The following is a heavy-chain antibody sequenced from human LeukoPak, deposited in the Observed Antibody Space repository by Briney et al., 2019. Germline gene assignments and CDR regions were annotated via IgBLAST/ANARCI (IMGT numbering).Heavy chain of an antibody. V-gene: IGHV1-2*02. CDR2: INPNSGGT. D-gene: IGHD1-26*01. J-gene: IGHJ4*02. CDR3: ARDVGATQEQHYYFDY. CDR1: GYTFTGYY. Sequence: GASVKVSCKASGYTFTGYYMHWVRQAPGQGLEWMGWINPNSGGTNYAQKFQGRVTMTRDTSISTAYMELSRLRSDDTAVYYCARDVGATQEQHYYFDYWGQGTLVTVSS.